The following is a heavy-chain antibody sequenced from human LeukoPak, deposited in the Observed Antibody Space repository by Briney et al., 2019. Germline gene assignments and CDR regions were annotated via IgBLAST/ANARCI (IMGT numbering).Heavy chain of an antibody. CDR2: IYPGDSGT. Sequence: GESLKISCKGSGYSFTSYWIGWVRQMPGKGLEWMGIIYPGDSGTRYSPSFQGQVTISADKSISTAYLQWSSLKASDTAMYYCARRRFGYPHVGDAFDIWGQGTMVTVSS. J-gene: IGHJ3*02. CDR1: GYSFTSYW. V-gene: IGHV5-51*01. D-gene: IGHD3-10*01. CDR3: ARRRFGYPHVGDAFDI.